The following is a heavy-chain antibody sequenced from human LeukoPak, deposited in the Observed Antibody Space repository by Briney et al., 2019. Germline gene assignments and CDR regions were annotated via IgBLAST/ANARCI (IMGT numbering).Heavy chain of an antibody. CDR2: ISSTSSTI. CDR1: GFTFRSYS. CDR3: ARAAPYYYDSSGYSAFDS. Sequence: GSLRLSCAASGFTFRSYSMHWVRQAPGKGLEWVSYISSTSSTIYYADSVKGRFTISRDNAKNSLYLQMNSLRDEDTAVYYCARAAPYYYDSSGYSAFDSWGQGTMVTVSS. J-gene: IGHJ3*02. V-gene: IGHV3-48*02. D-gene: IGHD3-22*01.